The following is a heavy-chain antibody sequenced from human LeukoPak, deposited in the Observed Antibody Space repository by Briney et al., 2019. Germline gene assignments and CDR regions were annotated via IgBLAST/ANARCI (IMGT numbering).Heavy chain of an antibody. Sequence: GGSLRLSCAASGFTFSSYSMTWVRQAPGKGLEWVSSISSSSSYIYYADSVKGRFTISRDNAKNSLYLQMNSLRAEDTAVYYCAREYYDILTGYSPPDYWGQGTLVTVSS. D-gene: IGHD3-9*01. J-gene: IGHJ4*02. V-gene: IGHV3-21*01. CDR1: GFTFSSYS. CDR3: AREYYDILTGYSPPDY. CDR2: ISSSSSYI.